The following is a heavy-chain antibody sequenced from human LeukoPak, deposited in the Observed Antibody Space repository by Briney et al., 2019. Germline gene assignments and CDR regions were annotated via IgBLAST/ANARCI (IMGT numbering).Heavy chain of an antibody. V-gene: IGHV3-33*01. Sequence: GRSLRLSCAASGFTFSSYGMHWVRQAPGKGLEWVAVIWYDGSNKYYADSVKGRFTISRDNSKNTLYLQMNSLRAEDTAVYYCARQDYGDYPGDYWGQGTLVTVSS. CDR2: IWYDGSNK. CDR3: ARQDYGDYPGDY. J-gene: IGHJ4*02. D-gene: IGHD4-17*01. CDR1: GFTFSSYG.